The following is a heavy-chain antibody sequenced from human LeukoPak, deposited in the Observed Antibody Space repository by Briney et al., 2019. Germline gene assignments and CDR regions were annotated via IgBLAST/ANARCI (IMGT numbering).Heavy chain of an antibody. Sequence: GASVKVSCKASGYTFTGYNMHWVRQAPGQGLAWMGWINPNSGGTNYAQKFQGRVTMTRDTSISTAYMELSRLRSDDTAVYYCARDYHDFWSGYYSIQVSYFDYGGQGTLVTVSS. V-gene: IGHV1-2*02. D-gene: IGHD3-3*01. J-gene: IGHJ4*02. CDR1: GYTFTGYN. CDR2: INPNSGGT. CDR3: ARDYHDFWSGYYSIQVSYFDY.